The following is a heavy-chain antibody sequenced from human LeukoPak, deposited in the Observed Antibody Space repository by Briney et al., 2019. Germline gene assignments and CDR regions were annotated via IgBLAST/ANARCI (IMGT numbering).Heavy chain of an antibody. Sequence: GGSLRLSCAASGFTFSSYWMSWVRQAPGKGLEWVANIKQQGSEKYYVDSERGRFTISRDDAKNSLYLQMNSLRAEDTAVYYCARLWPFDYWGQGTLVTVSS. CDR1: GFTFSSYW. CDR3: ARLWPFDY. J-gene: IGHJ4*02. CDR2: IKQQGSEK. D-gene: IGHD2-21*01. V-gene: IGHV3-7*01.